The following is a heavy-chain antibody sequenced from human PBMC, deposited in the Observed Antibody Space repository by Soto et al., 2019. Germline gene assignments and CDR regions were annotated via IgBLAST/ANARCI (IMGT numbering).Heavy chain of an antibody. J-gene: IGHJ6*03. CDR2: IIPILGIA. CDR3: ASLGIAAAGPNYYYMDV. V-gene: IGHV1-69*02. D-gene: IGHD6-13*01. CDR1: GGTFSSYT. Sequence: SVKVSCKASGGTFSSYTISWVRQAPGQGLEWMGRIIPILGIANYAQKFQGRVTITADKSTSTAYMELSSLRSEDTAVYYCASLGIAAAGPNYYYMDVWGKGTTVTVSS.